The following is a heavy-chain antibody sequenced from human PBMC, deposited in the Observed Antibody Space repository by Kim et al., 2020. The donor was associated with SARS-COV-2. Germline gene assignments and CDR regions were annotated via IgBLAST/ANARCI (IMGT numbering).Heavy chain of an antibody. V-gene: IGHV3-30*18. J-gene: IGHJ6*02. D-gene: IGHD6-19*01. CDR3: AKETQYSSGWVFYYYGMDV. CDR2: ISHEGSNK. CDR1: GFTFSNYG. Sequence: GGSLRLSCAASGFTFSNYGMHWVRQAPGKGLEWVAVISHEGSNKYYADSVKGRFTISRDNSKNTLYLQMNRLRAEDTGVYYCAKETQYSSGWVFYYYGMDVWGQETTVTVSS.